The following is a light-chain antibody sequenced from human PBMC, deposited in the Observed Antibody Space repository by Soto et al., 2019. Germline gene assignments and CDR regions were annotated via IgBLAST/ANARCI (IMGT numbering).Light chain of an antibody. V-gene: IGKV3-15*01. J-gene: IGKJ2*01. CDR1: STVDSIY. CDR2: GAS. Sequence: VLTQSPGTLSLSPGERASLSCRASSTVDSIYLAWYQQKPGQAPRLLIYGASTRATGIPARVSGSGSGTEFTLTISSLQSEDFALYYCQQYNNWPYAFGQGTKVDIK. CDR3: QQYNNWPYA.